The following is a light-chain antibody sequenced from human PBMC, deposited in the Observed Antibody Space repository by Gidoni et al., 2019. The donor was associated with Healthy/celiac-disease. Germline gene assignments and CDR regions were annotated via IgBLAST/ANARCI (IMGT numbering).Light chain of an antibody. CDR1: QSVSSY. CDR2: DAS. CDR3: QQRSNWLAT. J-gene: IGKJ4*01. V-gene: IGKV3-11*01. Sequence: EIVLTQSPATLSLSPGERATLSCSASQSVSSYLAWYQQKPGQAPRLLIYDASNRATGIPARFSGSGSGTDFTLTISSLEPEDFAVYYCQQRSNWLATFGGGTKVEIK.